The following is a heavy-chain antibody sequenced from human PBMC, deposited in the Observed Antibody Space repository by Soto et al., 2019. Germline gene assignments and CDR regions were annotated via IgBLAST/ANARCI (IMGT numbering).Heavy chain of an antibody. CDR2: INPNSGGT. V-gene: IGHV1-2*04. Sequence: ASVKVSCKASGYTFTGYYMHWGRQAPGQGLEWMGWINPNSGGTNYAQKFQGWVTMTRDTSISTAYMELSRLRSDDTAVYYCARDGLYYDFWSGSRQNYYYYSGMDVWGQGTTVTVSS. D-gene: IGHD3-3*01. CDR3: ARDGLYYDFWSGSRQNYYYYSGMDV. CDR1: GYTFTGYY. J-gene: IGHJ6*02.